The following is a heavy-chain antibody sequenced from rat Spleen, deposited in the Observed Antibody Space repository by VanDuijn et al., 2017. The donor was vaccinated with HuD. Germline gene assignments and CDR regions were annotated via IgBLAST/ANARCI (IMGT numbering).Heavy chain of an antibody. CDR3: TTDPGYYFDY. D-gene: IGHD4-3*01. CDR2: ISYDGSST. CDR1: GFTFSNYG. J-gene: IGHJ2*01. V-gene: IGHV5-29*01. Sequence: EVQLVESGGGLVQPGRSLKLSCAASGFTFSNYGMAWVRQAPTKGLEWVATISYDGSSTYYRDSVKGRFTISRDNAKSTLYLQMDSLRSEDTATYYCTTDPGYYFDYWGQGVMVTVSS.